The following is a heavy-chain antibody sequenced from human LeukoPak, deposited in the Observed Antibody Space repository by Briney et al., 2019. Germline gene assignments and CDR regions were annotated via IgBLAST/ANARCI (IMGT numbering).Heavy chain of an antibody. CDR2: ISNGNT. D-gene: IGHD5-18*01. CDR3: ARDKAHTYGRYFDP. J-gene: IGHJ5*02. Sequence: PSETLSLSRSVSRGSISIYYWNWIPETPGPRLEWIGHISNGNTDYNPALKSRVTISIDTSKNQFSLKLTSVTAADTAICYCARDKAHTYGRYFDPWGQGALVTVSS. CDR1: RGSISIYY. V-gene: IGHV4-59*01.